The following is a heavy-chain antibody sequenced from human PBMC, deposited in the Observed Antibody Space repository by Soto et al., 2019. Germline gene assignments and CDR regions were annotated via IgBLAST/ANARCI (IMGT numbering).Heavy chain of an antibody. CDR1: GFTFTSSA. J-gene: IGHJ4*02. Sequence: GASVKVSCKASGFTFTSSAVQWVRQARGQRLEWIGWIVVGSGNTNYAQKFQERVTITRDMSTSTAYRELRSLRSDDTAVYVCAWSSGYSYRFDYCGQGSLVPVSS. CDR3: AWSSGYSYRFDY. CDR2: IVVGSGNT. V-gene: IGHV1-58*01. D-gene: IGHD5-18*01.